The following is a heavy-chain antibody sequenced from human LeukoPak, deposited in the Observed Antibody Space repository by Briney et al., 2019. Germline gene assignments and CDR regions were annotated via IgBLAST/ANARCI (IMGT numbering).Heavy chain of an antibody. V-gene: IGHV4-59*08. Sequence: SETLSLTCTVSGGSISSYYWSWIRQPPGKGLEWIGYIYYSGSTNYNPSLKSRVTISVDTSKNQFSLKLSSVTAADTAVYYCARTQGILTGYLHDAFDIWGQGTMVTVSS. CDR3: ARTQGILTGYLHDAFDI. CDR2: IYYSGST. CDR1: GGSISSYY. D-gene: IGHD3-9*01. J-gene: IGHJ3*02.